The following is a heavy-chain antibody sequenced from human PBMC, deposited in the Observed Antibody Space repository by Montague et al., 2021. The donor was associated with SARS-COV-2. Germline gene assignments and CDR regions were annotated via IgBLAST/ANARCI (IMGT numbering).Heavy chain of an antibody. Sequence: SETLSLTCTVSGGSISSSNYYWDRIRQPPGKGLEWIGSIYDSGSTYYXXXLKSRVTISVDTSKNHFSLKLSSVTAADTAVYYCARRGRKLLPVATTIGGFDIWGQGTMGTVSS. D-gene: IGHD5-12*01. J-gene: IGHJ3*02. CDR1: GGSISSSNYY. V-gene: IGHV4-39*02. CDR3: ARRGRKLLPVATTIGGFDI. CDR2: IYDSGST.